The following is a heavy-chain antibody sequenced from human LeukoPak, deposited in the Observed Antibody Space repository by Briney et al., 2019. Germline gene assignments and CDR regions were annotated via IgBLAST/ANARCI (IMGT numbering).Heavy chain of an antibody. Sequence: GGSLRLSCAASGFTFSRYTMHWIRQSPDKGLEWVAVISHHEINRYYADSVKGRFTISRDNSKNTLHPQMNSLRAEDTAVYYCAYYDSSGYYYGRLRYWGQGTLVTVSS. CDR3: AYYDSSGYYYGRLRY. CDR1: GFTFSRYT. D-gene: IGHD3-22*01. J-gene: IGHJ4*02. V-gene: IGHV3-30-3*01. CDR2: ISHHEINR.